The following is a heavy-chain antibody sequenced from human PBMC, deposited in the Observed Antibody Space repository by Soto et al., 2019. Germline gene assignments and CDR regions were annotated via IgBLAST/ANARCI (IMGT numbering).Heavy chain of an antibody. Sequence: SETLSLTCAVYGGSFSGYYWSWIRQPPGKGLEWIGEINHSGSTNYNPSLKSRVTISVDTSKNQFSLKLSSVTAADTAVYYCARGHSYDYIWGSYHRTTARNWFDPWGQGTLVTVSS. CDR2: INHSGST. CDR3: ARGHSYDYIWGSYHRTTARNWFDP. CDR1: GGSFSGYY. J-gene: IGHJ5*02. V-gene: IGHV4-34*01. D-gene: IGHD3-16*02.